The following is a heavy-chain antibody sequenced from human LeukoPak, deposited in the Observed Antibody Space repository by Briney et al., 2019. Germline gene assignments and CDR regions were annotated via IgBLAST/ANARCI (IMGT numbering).Heavy chain of an antibody. Sequence: GASVTVSCTASGFTFTSSSMQWVRQARGQRLEWIGWTAVGSGNTNYAQKFQGRVTITRDMSTSTAYMELSSLRSEDTAVYYCAAVFGSGYYYYFDYWGRGTLVTVSS. J-gene: IGHJ4*02. CDR3: AAVFGSGYYYYFDY. D-gene: IGHD3-22*01. CDR1: GFTFTSSS. CDR2: TAVGSGNT. V-gene: IGHV1-58*02.